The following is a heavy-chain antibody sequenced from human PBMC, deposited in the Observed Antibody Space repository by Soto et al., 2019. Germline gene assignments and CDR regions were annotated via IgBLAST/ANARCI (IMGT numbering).Heavy chain of an antibody. CDR3: ARDPLYDGYYYYGMDV. V-gene: IGHV1-69*13. D-gene: IGHD5-12*01. CDR2: IIPIFGTA. Sequence: RASVKVSCKASGGTFSSYAISWVRQAPGQGPEWMGGIIPIFGTANYAQKFQGRVTITADESTSTAYMELSSLRSEDTAVYYCARDPLYDGYYYYGMDVWGQGTTVTVSS. J-gene: IGHJ6*02. CDR1: GGTFSSYA.